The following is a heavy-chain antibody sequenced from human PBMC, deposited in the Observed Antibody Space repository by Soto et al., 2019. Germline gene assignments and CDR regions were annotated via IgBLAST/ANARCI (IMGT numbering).Heavy chain of an antibody. D-gene: IGHD4-17*01. J-gene: IGHJ6*02. CDR2: IYPGDSDT. CDR1: GYSFTSYW. Sequence: GESLKISCKGSGYSFTSYWIGWVRQMPGKGLEWMGIIYPGDSDTRYSPSFQGQVTISADKSISTAYLQWSSLKASDTAMYYCARTMTTVTAYYYYGMDVWGQGTTVTVSS. CDR3: ARTMTTVTAYYYYGMDV. V-gene: IGHV5-51*01.